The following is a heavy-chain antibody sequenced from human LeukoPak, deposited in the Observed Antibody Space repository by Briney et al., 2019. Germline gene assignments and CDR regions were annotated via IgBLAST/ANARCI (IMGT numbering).Heavy chain of an antibody. Sequence: GGSLRLSCEASGFTFSNYAMGWVRQAPGKGLEWVSAISGSGGSTFYADSVKGRFTISRDNSKNTLYLQMSSLGAEDTAVYYCAKLYGYYDSTGYHYYFDYWGQGTLVTVSS. D-gene: IGHD3-22*01. CDR3: AKLYGYYDSTGYHYYFDY. J-gene: IGHJ4*02. CDR2: ISGSGGST. CDR1: GFTFSNYA. V-gene: IGHV3-23*01.